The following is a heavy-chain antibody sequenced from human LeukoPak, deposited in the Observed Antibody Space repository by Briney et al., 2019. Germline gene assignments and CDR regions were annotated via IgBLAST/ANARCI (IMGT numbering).Heavy chain of an antibody. CDR2: ISYDDGSNK. CDR3: AKGSTFFDS. Sequence: PGRSLRLSCATSGFTFSSYGMHWVRQAPGKGLEWVAVISYDDGSNKYYADSVKGRFTISGDNSKNTLYLQMNSLRPEDTAVYYCAKGSTFFDSWGQGTLVTVSS. D-gene: IGHD2/OR15-2a*01. V-gene: IGHV3-30*18. J-gene: IGHJ4*02. CDR1: GFTFSSYG.